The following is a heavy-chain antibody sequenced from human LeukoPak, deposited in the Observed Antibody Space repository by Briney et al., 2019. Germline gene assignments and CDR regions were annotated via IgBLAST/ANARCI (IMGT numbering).Heavy chain of an antibody. CDR1: VGSSVGYN. V-gene: IGHV4-34*01. CDR2: INHSGST. Sequence: SETLSLTCAVYVGSSVGYNWSGIPHPPGKGLKGIGEINHSGSTNYNPSLKSRVTISVDTSKNQFSLKLSSVTAADTAVYYCARDGFDFWSGTHIDYWGQGTLVTVSS. CDR3: ARDGFDFWSGTHIDY. D-gene: IGHD3-3*01. J-gene: IGHJ4*02.